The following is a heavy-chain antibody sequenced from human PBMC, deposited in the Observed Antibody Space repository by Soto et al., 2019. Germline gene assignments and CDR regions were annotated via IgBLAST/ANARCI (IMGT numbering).Heavy chain of an antibody. J-gene: IGHJ4*02. Sequence: PGWSLRLSCTASGFIFSDYAMHWVRQAPGKGLEWVTLVSNDGTNKYYADSVKGRISISRDNSKNTLYLQMKSLRPEDTAVYYCAAAFLAAEIDYWGEGTLVTVSS. CDR2: VSNDGTNK. CDR1: GFIFSDYA. D-gene: IGHD3-3*01. V-gene: IGHV3-30-3*01. CDR3: AAAFLAAEIDY.